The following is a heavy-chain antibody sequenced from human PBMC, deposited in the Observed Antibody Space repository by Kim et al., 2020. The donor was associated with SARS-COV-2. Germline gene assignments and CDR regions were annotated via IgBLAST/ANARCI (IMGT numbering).Heavy chain of an antibody. CDR3: ARSYCSGGSCYWGYFDY. V-gene: IGHV2-70*12. CDR1: GFSLSTSGMC. CDR2: IDWDDDK. Sequence: SGPTLVNPTQTLTLTCTFSGFSLSTSGMCVSWIRQPPGKALEWLALIDWDDDKYYSTSLKTRLTISKDTSKNQVVLTMTNMDPVDTATYYCARSYCSGGSCYWGYFDYWGQGTLVTVSS. J-gene: IGHJ4*02. D-gene: IGHD2-15*01.